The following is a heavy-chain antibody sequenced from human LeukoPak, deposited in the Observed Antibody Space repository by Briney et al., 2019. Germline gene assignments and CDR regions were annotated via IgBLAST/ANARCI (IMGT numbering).Heavy chain of an antibody. CDR2: IYTSGST. V-gene: IGHV4-4*07. D-gene: IGHD6-13*01. CDR3: ARDKSSSRYGYYYYYMDV. CDR1: GGSISSYY. Sequence: TSETLSLTCTVSGGSISSYYWSWIRQPAGKGLEWIGRIYTSGSTNYNPSLKSRVTMSVDTSKNQFSLKLSSVTAADTAVYYCARDKSSSRYGYYYYYMDVWGKGTTVTVSS. J-gene: IGHJ6*03.